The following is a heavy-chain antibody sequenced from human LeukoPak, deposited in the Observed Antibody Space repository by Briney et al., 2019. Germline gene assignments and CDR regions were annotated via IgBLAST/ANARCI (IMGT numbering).Heavy chain of an antibody. CDR2: IYYSGST. D-gene: IGHD3-16*01. CDR1: GGSISSSSYY. J-gene: IGHJ3*02. CDR3: ARGPLLGAFDI. Sequence: PSETLSLTCTVSGGSISSSSYYWGWIRQPPGKGLEWIGYIYYSGSTYYNPSLKSRVTISVDTSKNQFSLKLSSVTAADTAVYYCARGPLLGAFDIWGQGTMVTVSS. V-gene: IGHV4-30-4*08.